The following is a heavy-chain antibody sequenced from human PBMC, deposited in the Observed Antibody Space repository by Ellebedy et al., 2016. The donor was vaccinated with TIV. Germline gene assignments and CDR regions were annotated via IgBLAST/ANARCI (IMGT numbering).Heavy chain of an antibody. CDR2: AWSHDRDK. D-gene: IGHD5-18*01. CDR3: ARDVDTSSHFSRLDP. CDR1: GFAFNYFG. J-gene: IGHJ5*02. Sequence: GESLKISXAASGFAFNYFGIHWVRPAPGKGLEWVSVAWSHDRDKNYADSVKGRFTISRDTAKNTVYLQMNSLRNEDTAVYYCARDVDTSSHFSRLDPWGEGTLVTVSS. V-gene: IGHV3-33*01.